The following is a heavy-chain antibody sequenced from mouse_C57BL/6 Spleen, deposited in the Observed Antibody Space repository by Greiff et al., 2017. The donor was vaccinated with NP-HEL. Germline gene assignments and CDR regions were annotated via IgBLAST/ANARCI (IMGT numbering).Heavy chain of an antibody. Sequence: EVKLQESGAELVRPGASVKLSCTASGFNIKDDYMHWVKQRPEQGLEWIGWIDPENGDTEYASKFQGKATITADTSSNTAYLQLSSLKSEDTAVYYCTTTWRYWGQGTTLTVSS. CDR1: GFNIKDDY. V-gene: IGHV14-4*01. J-gene: IGHJ2*01. CDR3: TTTWRY. CDR2: IDPENGDT.